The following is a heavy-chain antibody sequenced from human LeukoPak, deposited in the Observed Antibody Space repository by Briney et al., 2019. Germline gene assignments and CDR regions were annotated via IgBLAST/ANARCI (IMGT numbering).Heavy chain of an antibody. CDR1: GGSFSGYY. Sequence: SETLSLTCAVYGGSFSGYYWSWIRQSPGKGLEWIGEINHSGSTNYNPSLKGRVIISVDTSKNQFSLNLNSVTAADTAVYYCARRRQYDSSLFWNFDLWGRGTLVTVSS. D-gene: IGHD6-6*01. V-gene: IGHV4-34*01. J-gene: IGHJ2*01. CDR2: INHSGST. CDR3: ARRRQYDSSLFWNFDL.